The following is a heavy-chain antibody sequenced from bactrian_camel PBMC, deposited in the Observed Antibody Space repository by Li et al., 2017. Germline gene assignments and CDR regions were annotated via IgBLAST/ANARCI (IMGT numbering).Heavy chain of an antibody. CDR2: IHHSGNT. CDR1: TNVLTSVIC. CDR3: AKGVDEYYY. V-gene: IGHV3S53*01. Sequence: HVQLVESGGGSVQAGGSLTLSCEASTNVLTSVICMGWFRQAPEKEREGVATIHHSGNTTYARSVKDRFTISRDNDKNTLYLQMDSLKTEDTAMYYCAKGVDEYYYWGQGTQVTVS. J-gene: IGHJ4*01. D-gene: IGHD3*01.